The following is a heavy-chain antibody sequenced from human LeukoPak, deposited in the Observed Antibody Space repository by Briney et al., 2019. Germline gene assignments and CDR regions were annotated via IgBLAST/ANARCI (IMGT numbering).Heavy chain of an antibody. J-gene: IGHJ4*02. V-gene: IGHV3-11*01. CDR3: ARGKTYYDILTGYYNSGYFDY. CDR2: ISSSGSTI. D-gene: IGHD3-9*01. Sequence: PGGSLSLSCAASGFTFSDYYMSWIRQAPGKGLEWVSYISSSGSTIYYADSVKGRFTISRDNAKNSLYLQMNSLRAEDTAVYYCARGKTYYDILTGYYNSGYFDYWGQGTLVTVPS. CDR1: GFTFSDYY.